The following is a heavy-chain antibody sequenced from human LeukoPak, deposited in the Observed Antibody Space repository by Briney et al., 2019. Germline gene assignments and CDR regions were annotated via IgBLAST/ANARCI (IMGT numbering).Heavy chain of an antibody. J-gene: IGHJ4*02. CDR1: GFTFRSYE. Sequence: PGGSLRLSCAASGFTFRSYEMNWVRQAPGKGLEWVSYISSSGSTIYYADSVKGRFTISRDNAKNSLYLQMNSLRAEDTAVYYCARDEQQWLVGYFDYWGQGTLVTVSS. D-gene: IGHD6-19*01. V-gene: IGHV3-48*03. CDR2: ISSSGSTI. CDR3: ARDEQQWLVGYFDY.